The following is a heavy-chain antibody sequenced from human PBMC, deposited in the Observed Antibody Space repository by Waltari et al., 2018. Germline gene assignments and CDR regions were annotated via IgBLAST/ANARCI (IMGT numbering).Heavy chain of an antibody. CDR1: GYSISSGYY. Sequence: QVQLQESGPGLVKPSETLSLTCAVSGYSISSGYYWGWIRQPPGKGLEWIGSIYHSGSTYYNPSLKSRVTISVDTSKNQFSLKLSSVTAADTAVYYCARYPHPPGIAVAGTFDYWGQGTLVTVSS. CDR3: ARYPHPPGIAVAGTFDY. V-gene: IGHV4-38-2*01. J-gene: IGHJ4*02. CDR2: IYHSGST. D-gene: IGHD6-19*01.